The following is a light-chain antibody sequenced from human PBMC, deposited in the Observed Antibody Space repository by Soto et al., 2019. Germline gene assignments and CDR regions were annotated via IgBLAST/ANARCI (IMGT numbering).Light chain of an antibody. Sequence: DIKMTQSPSSLSASVGDRVTITCRASQGISNYLAWYQQKPGKVPKLLIYAASTLQSGVPSRFSGSGSRTDFTLTISSLQPEDVATYYCQKYNSAPLTFGGGTKVDIK. CDR2: AAS. CDR1: QGISNY. V-gene: IGKV1-27*01. CDR3: QKYNSAPLT. J-gene: IGKJ4*01.